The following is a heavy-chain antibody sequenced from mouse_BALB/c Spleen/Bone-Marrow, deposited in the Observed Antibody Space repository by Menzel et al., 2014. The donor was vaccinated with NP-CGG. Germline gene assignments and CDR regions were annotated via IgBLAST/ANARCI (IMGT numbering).Heavy chain of an antibody. D-gene: IGHD4-1*01. V-gene: IGHV5-12-2*01. CDR1: GFPFSSYT. J-gene: IGHJ3*01. CDR2: ITNGGGST. Sequence: EVQLVESRGGLVQPGGSLKLSCAASGFPFSSYTMSWVRQTPEKRLEWVAFITNGGGSTYYPDTLKGRFTISRDDAKNTLYLQMSSLKSEDTAMYYCATLTGTSYWGQGTLVTVSA. CDR3: ATLTGTSY.